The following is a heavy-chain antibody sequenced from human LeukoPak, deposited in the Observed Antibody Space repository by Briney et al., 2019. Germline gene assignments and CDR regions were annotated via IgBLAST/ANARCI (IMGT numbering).Heavy chain of an antibody. Sequence: GSLRLSCAASGFTFSSYAMHWVRQAPGKGLEWVAAISYDENIKNYADSVKGRFTISRDNPKNTLYLQMNSLRAEDTAVYYCAKDIYDILTGYYPGSDYWGQGTLVTVSS. CDR2: ISYDENIK. CDR3: AKDIYDILTGYYPGSDY. CDR1: GFTFSSYA. J-gene: IGHJ4*02. D-gene: IGHD3-9*01. V-gene: IGHV3-30*04.